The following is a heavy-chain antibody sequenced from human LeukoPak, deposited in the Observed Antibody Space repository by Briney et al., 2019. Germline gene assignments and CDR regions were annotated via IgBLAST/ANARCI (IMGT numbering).Heavy chain of an antibody. CDR1: GYTFTSYG. J-gene: IGHJ4*02. D-gene: IGHD7-27*01. CDR2: ISAYNGNT. CDR3: ARDPPSPLTGDQGGLDY. V-gene: IGHV1-18*01. Sequence: GASVKVSCKASGYTFTSYGISWVRQAPGQGLEWMGWISAYNGNTNYAQKLQGRVTMTTDTSTSTAYMELRSLRSDDTAVYYCARDPPSPLTGDQGGLDYWGQGTLVTVSS.